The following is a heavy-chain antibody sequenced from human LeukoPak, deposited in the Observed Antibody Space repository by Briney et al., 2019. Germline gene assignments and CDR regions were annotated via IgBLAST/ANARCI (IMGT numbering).Heavy chain of an antibody. V-gene: IGHV4-4*07. CDR2: IYTSGST. CDR3: ARGGVGATTNWFDP. J-gene: IGHJ5*02. Sequence: PSETLSLTCTVSGGSISSYYWSWIRQPAGKGLEWIGRIYTSGSTNYNPSLKSRVTMSVDTSKNQFSLKLSSVTAADTAVYYCARGGVGATTNWFDPWGQGTLVTVSS. CDR1: GGSISSYY. D-gene: IGHD1-26*01.